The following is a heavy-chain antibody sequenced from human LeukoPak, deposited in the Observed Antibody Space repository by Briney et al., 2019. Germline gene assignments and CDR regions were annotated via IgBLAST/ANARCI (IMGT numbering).Heavy chain of an antibody. CDR1: GFTFSSYG. CDR3: ARDEVFAY. J-gene: IGHJ4*02. CDR2: IWYDGSEK. V-gene: IGHV3-33*08. Sequence: GRSLRLSCAASGFTFSSYGMHWVRQAPGKGLEWVAVIWYDGSEKYYADSVKGRFTISRDNSKNTLYLEMNSLRAEDTAVYYCARDEVFAYWGQGTLVSVSS.